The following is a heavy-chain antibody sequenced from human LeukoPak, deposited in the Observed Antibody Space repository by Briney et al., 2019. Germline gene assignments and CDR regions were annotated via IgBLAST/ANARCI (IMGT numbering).Heavy chain of an antibody. D-gene: IGHD3-16*02. CDR2: IYNSGVT. V-gene: IGHV4-59*08. Sequence: SQSLSLTCTVFGGSISSYYWSWIRKPPGKGLGWIGYIYNSGVTNKNPSLKSRFTISVDTSKNQSSLKLSSVTAADTAVYYCARQNYDYVWGSYRSNWFDPWGQGTLVTVSS. CDR1: GGSISSYY. J-gene: IGHJ5*02. CDR3: ARQNYDYVWGSYRSNWFDP.